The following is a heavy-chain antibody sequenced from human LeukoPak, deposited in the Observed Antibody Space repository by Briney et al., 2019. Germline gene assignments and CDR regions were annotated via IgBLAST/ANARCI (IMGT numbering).Heavy chain of an antibody. Sequence: GGSLRLSRAASGFTFSSYSMNWVRQAPGKGLEWVSSISSSSSYIYYADSVKGRFTISRDNAKNSLYLQMNSLRAEDTAVYYCARTYYDILTGYYGDNWFDPWGQGTLVTVSS. CDR3: ARTYYDILTGYYGDNWFDP. CDR2: ISSSSSYI. J-gene: IGHJ5*02. CDR1: GFTFSSYS. V-gene: IGHV3-21*01. D-gene: IGHD3-9*01.